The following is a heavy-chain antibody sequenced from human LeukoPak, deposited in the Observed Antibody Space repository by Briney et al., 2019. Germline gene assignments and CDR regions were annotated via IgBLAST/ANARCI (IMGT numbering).Heavy chain of an antibody. Sequence: GGSLRLSCAVSGFSFSNYWMSWVRQAPGKGLEWVGRIKSTTVGGTTEYAAPVKGRFTISRDDSKNAVYLQMNSLKTEDTAVYYCTTGPGNSGYWGQGTLVTVSS. J-gene: IGHJ4*02. V-gene: IGHV3-15*01. D-gene: IGHD4-23*01. CDR1: GFSFSNYW. CDR3: TTGPGNSGY. CDR2: IKSTTVGGTT.